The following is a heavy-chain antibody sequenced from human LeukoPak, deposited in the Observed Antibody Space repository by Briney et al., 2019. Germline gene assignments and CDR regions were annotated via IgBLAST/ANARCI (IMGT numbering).Heavy chain of an antibody. J-gene: IGHJ4*02. V-gene: IGHV1-18*01. CDR2: ISAYNGNT. Sequence: ASVKVSCKASGYTFTSYGISWVRQAPGQGLEWMGWISAYNGNTNYAQKLQGRVTMTTDTSTSTAYMELRSLRSDDTAVYYCASGSRYYGSGDNFDYWGQGTLVTVSS. D-gene: IGHD3-10*01. CDR1: GYTFTSYG. CDR3: ASGSRYYGSGDNFDY.